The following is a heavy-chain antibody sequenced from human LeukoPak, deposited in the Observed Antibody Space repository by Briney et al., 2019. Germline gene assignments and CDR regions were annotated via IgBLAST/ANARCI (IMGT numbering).Heavy chain of an antibody. CDR2: INPNSGGT. V-gene: IGHV1-2*02. D-gene: IGHD2-15*01. CDR3: ARGYCSGGSCHHYYYYYMDV. Sequence: ASVKVSCKASGYTFTGYYMHWVRQAPGQGLEWMGWINPNSGGTNYAQKFQDRVTMTRDTSISTAYMELRRLRSDDTAVYYCARGYCSGGSCHHYYYYYMDVWGKGTTVTVSS. J-gene: IGHJ6*03. CDR1: GYTFTGYY.